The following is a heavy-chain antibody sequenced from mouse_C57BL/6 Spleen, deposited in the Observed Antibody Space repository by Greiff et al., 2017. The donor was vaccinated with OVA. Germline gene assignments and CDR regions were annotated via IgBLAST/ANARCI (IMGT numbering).Heavy chain of an antibody. V-gene: IGHV1-55*01. CDR1: GYTFTSYW. Sequence: QVQLQQPGAELVKPGASVKMSCKASGYTFTSYWITWVKQRPGQGLEWIGDIYPGSGSTNYNEKFKSKATLTVDTSSSTAYMQLSSLTSEDSAVYYCARVYGTTVVDFDYWGQGTTLTVSS. CDR3: ARVYGTTVVDFDY. D-gene: IGHD1-1*01. J-gene: IGHJ2*01. CDR2: IYPGSGST.